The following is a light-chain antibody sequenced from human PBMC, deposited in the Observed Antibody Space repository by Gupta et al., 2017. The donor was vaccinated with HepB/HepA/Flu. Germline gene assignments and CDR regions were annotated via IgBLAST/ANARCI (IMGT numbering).Light chain of an antibody. Sequence: SYELTQPPSVSVFSGQTASITCSGDKLGDKSASWYQQKPGQSPVLVIYQDSKRPSGIPERFSGSNSENTATLTIGGTQAMDEADYYCQAWDSSTVVFGGGTKLTVL. CDR1: KLGDKS. J-gene: IGLJ2*01. V-gene: IGLV3-1*01. CDR2: QDS. CDR3: QAWDSSTVV.